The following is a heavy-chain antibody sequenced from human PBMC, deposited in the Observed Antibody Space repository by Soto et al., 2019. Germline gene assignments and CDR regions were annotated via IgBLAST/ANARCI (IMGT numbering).Heavy chain of an antibody. CDR1: GGYISSSSYY. Sequence: SETMSVTCTVAGGYISSSSYYWGWIQKPPGKGLEWIGSIYYSGSTYYNPSLKSRVTISVDTSKNQFSLKLSSVTAADTAVYYCARHPYDFWSGYLRDAFDIWGQGTMVTVSS. D-gene: IGHD3-3*01. V-gene: IGHV4-39*01. CDR3: ARHPYDFWSGYLRDAFDI. CDR2: IYYSGST. J-gene: IGHJ3*02.